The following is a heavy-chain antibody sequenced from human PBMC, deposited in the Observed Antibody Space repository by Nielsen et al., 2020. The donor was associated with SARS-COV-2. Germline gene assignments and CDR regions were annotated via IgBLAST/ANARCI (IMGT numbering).Heavy chain of an antibody. CDR3: ARVRGYGDF. Sequence: GESLKISCAASGFTFSSYWMNWVRQAPGKGLEWVSYISSSSSTIYYADSVKGRFTISRDNSKNTLYLQMNSLRAEDTAVYYCARVRGYGDFWGQGTLVTVSS. J-gene: IGHJ4*02. V-gene: IGHV3-48*01. CDR2: ISSSSSTI. CDR1: GFTFSSYW. D-gene: IGHD5-12*01.